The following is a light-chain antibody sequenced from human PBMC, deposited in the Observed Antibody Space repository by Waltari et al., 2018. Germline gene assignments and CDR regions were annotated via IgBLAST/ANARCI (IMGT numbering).Light chain of an antibody. Sequence: DVVMTQTPLSLPVTPGEPASISCRSSQSLLHSNGNTYLYWYLQKPGQPPRPLIYRVSNRFSGVPDRFSGSGSGTDFTLKISRVEEEDVGIYYCMQALQTAWTFGQGTKVEIK. CDR3: MQALQTAWT. CDR1: QSLLHSNGNTY. CDR2: RVS. V-gene: IGKV2-29*02. J-gene: IGKJ1*01.